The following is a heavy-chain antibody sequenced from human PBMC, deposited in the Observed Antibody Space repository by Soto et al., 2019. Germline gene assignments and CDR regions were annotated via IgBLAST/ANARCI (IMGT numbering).Heavy chain of an antibody. V-gene: IGHV4-59*12. D-gene: IGHD2-2*01. CDR2: IYHSGST. CDR1: GASISSYY. Sequence: PSETLSLTCTVSGASISSYYWTWIRQPPGKGLEWIGYIYHSGSTHYNPSLESRITMSVDTSNNQFSLKLNSVTAADTAVYYCARVPDRWGQGTLVTVSS. J-gene: IGHJ5*02. CDR3: ARVPDR.